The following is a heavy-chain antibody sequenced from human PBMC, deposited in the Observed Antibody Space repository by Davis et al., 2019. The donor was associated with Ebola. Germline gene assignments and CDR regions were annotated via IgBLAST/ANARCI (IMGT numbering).Heavy chain of an antibody. Sequence: GRPLRPSCAPPGFTSSSHGLPWSRQPPGKGLEWVAVISYDGSNKYYADSVKGRLTISRDNSKNTLYLQMNSLRAEDTAVYYCAKRFLAAAEPWGQRTLVTVSS. V-gene: IGHV3-30*18. CDR1: GFTSSSHG. CDR3: AKRFLAAAEP. D-gene: IGHD6-13*01. J-gene: IGHJ4*02. CDR2: ISYDGSNK.